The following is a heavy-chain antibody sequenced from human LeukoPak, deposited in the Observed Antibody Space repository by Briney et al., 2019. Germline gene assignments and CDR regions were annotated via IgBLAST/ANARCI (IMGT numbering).Heavy chain of an antibody. J-gene: IGHJ6*03. Sequence: GGSLRLSCAASGLTFSRYSMTWVRQAPGKGLEWVATIKQIGSEKYHADSVKGRFTISRDNAKNSLYLQMNSLRAEDTAVYYCAGYCIYTVCYSYIDYYMDVWGKGTTVTVSS. CDR3: AGYCIYTVCYSYIDYYMDV. CDR2: IKQIGSEK. CDR1: GLTFSRYS. D-gene: IGHD2-8*01. V-gene: IGHV3-7*01.